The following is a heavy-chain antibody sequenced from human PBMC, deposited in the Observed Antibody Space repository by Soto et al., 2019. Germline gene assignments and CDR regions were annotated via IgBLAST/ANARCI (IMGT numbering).Heavy chain of an antibody. Sequence: ASVKVSCKASGYTFINYFIHWVRQAPGQGLEWMGWVNPHTARSNYAQKFQGRVTMTTDTSTTTAYMELKSLTFDDTATYFCARTRVYNKFDSWGQGTLVTVSS. CDR1: GYTFINYF. D-gene: IGHD4-4*01. V-gene: IGHV1-2*02. CDR2: VNPHTARS. J-gene: IGHJ5*01. CDR3: ARTRVYNKFDS.